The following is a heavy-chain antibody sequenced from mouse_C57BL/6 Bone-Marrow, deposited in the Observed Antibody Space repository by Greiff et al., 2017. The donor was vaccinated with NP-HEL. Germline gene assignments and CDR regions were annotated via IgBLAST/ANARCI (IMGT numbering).Heavy chain of an antibody. CDR3: AKSPNYYGTLDY. Sequence: QVHVKQSGPELVKPGASVKLSCKASGYTFTSYDINWVKQRPGQGLAWIGWLYPRDGSTKYNEKFKGKATLTVDTSSSTAYMELHSLTSEDSAVYFCAKSPNYYGTLDYWGQGTTLTVSS. CDR2: LYPRDGST. D-gene: IGHD1-1*01. J-gene: IGHJ2*01. CDR1: GYTFTSYD. V-gene: IGHV1-85*01.